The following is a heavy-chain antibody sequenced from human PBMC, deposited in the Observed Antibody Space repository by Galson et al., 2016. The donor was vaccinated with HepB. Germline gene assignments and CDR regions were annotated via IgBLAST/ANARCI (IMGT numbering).Heavy chain of an antibody. D-gene: IGHD2-2*01. J-gene: IGHJ6*02. V-gene: IGHV3-74*01. CDR1: GVFFTDAW. CDR3: ARGPRYQVHYAMDA. Sequence: SLRLSCAVSGVFFTDAWMNWARQAPGKGLEWVGRINNDGSSTNYADSAKGRFTITRDNVENTVYLQMNSLTVEDTAIYFCARGPRYQVHYAMDAWGRGTTVTVS. CDR2: INNDGSST.